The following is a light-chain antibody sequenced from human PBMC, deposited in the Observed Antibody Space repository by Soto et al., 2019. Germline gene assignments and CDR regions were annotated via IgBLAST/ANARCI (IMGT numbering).Light chain of an antibody. Sequence: EVVLTQSPGTLSLSPGERAMLSCRASQSVSTFLAWFQQKPGQPPRLLIYNASNRTTGIPARFSGSGSGTDFTLTISSLEPEDFAVYYCQQRGDWPPITFGQGTRLEIK. CDR2: NAS. CDR1: QSVSTF. CDR3: QQRGDWPPIT. V-gene: IGKV3-11*01. J-gene: IGKJ5*01.